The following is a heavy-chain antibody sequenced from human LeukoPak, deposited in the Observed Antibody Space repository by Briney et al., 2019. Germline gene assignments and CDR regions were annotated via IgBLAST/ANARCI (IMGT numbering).Heavy chain of an antibody. CDR1: GFTFISYS. CDR3: ASLGGSGWSVGGYYYGMDV. D-gene: IGHD6-19*01. Sequence: GQSLRLSCAASGFTFISYSMNWVPQAPGKGLEWVSSISSSSSYIYYADSVKGRFTISRVNAKDSLYLQMNSLRAEVTAVYYCASLGGSGWSVGGYYYGMDVWGQGTTVTVSS. V-gene: IGHV3-21*01. J-gene: IGHJ6*02. CDR2: ISSSSSYI.